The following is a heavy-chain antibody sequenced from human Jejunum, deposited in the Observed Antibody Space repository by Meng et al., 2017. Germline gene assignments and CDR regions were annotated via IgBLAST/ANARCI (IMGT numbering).Heavy chain of an antibody. CDR2: ISYSGST. J-gene: IGHJ4*02. CDR3: ARQLSGSGTWVFDS. V-gene: IGHV4-39*01. Sequence: QLQLQESGAGLVKASETLSRTCTVSGGSISSSYDHWCWIRQPPGKGLDWTGTISYSGSTYYNPSLTSRVTISIDTSKNQFSLKLSSVTAADTAVYYCARQLSGSGTWVFDSWGQGILVTVSS. D-gene: IGHD3-10*01. CDR1: GGSISSSYDH.